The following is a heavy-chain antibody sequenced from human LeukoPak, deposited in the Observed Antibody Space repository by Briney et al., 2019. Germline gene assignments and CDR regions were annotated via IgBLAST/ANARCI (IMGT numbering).Heavy chain of an antibody. CDR2: IYYSGST. CDR1: GGSISSSSYY. J-gene: IGHJ5*02. CDR3: ARQFEDIVVVPAAILVSWFDP. D-gene: IGHD2-2*02. V-gene: IGHV4-39*01. Sequence: SETLSLTCTVSGGSISSSSYYWGWIRQPPGKGLEWIGSIYYSGSTYYNPSLKSRVTISVDTSKNQFSLKLSSVTAADTAVYYCARQFEDIVVVPAAILVSWFDPWGQGTLVTVSS.